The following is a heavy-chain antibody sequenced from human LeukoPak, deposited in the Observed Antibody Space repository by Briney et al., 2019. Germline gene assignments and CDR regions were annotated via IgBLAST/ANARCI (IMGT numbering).Heavy chain of an antibody. J-gene: IGHJ5*02. D-gene: IGHD3-3*01. CDR2: ISYDGSNK. Sequence: PGRSLRLSCAASGFTFSSYGMHWVRQALGKGLEWVAVISYDGSNKYYADSVKGRFTISRDNSKNTLYLQMNSLRAEDTAVYYCAKDFYNWFDPWGQGTLVTVSS. CDR1: GFTFSSYG. V-gene: IGHV3-30*18. CDR3: AKDFYNWFDP.